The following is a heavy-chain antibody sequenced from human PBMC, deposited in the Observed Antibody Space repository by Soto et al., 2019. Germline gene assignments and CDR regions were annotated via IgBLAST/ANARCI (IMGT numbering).Heavy chain of an antibody. D-gene: IGHD5-12*01. CDR1: GGSISSSSYF. CDR2: IYYSGGT. CDR3: AKVYSGYEAS. V-gene: IGHV4-39*07. J-gene: IGHJ4*02. Sequence: PSETLSLTCTVSGGSISSSSYFWGWIRQPPGKGLEWIGSIYYSGGTYYNPSLKSRVTISVDRSKNQFSLKLSSVTVADTAVYFCAKVYSGYEASWGQGIPVTVSS.